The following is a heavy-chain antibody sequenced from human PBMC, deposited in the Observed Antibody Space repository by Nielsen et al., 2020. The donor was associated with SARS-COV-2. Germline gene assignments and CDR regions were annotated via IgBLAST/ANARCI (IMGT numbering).Heavy chain of an antibody. J-gene: IGHJ6*03. CDR1: GYTFTSYD. CDR3: ARVGEYSSGWPHYYYYMDV. CDR2: MNPNSGNT. Sequence: ASVKVSCKASGYTFTSYDINWVRQATGQGLEWMGWMNPNSGNTGYAQKFQGRVTMTRNTSISTAYMELSSLRSEDTAVYYCARVGEYSSGWPHYYYYMDVWGKGTTVTVSS. D-gene: IGHD6-19*01. V-gene: IGHV1-8*01.